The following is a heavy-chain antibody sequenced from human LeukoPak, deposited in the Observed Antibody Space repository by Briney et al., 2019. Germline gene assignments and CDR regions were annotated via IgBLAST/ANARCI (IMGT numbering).Heavy chain of an antibody. J-gene: IGHJ6*02. Sequence: SETLSLTCTVSGGSTSSYYWSWIRQPPGKGLEWIGYIYYSGSTNYNPSLKSRVTISVDTSKNQFSLKLSSVTAADTAVYYCARVTGYEYGMDVWGQGTTVTVSS. CDR1: GGSTSSYY. CDR3: ARVTGYEYGMDV. CDR2: IYYSGST. V-gene: IGHV4-59*01.